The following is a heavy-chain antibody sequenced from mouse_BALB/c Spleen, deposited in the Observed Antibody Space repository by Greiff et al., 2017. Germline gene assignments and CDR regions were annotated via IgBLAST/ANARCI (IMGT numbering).Heavy chain of an antibody. Sequence: ESGPGLVKPSQSLSLTCSVTGYSITSGYYWNWIRQFPGNKLEWMGYISYDGSNNYNPSLKNRISITRDTSKNQFFLKLNSVTTEDTATYYCARELSYYAMDYWGQGTSVTVSS. V-gene: IGHV3-6*02. CDR2: ISYDGSN. CDR3: ARELSYYAMDY. J-gene: IGHJ4*01. CDR1: GYSITSGYY.